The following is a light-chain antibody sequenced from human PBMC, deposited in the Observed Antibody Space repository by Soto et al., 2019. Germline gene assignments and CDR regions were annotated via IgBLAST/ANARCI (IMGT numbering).Light chain of an antibody. J-gene: IGKJ1*01. V-gene: IGKV1-39*01. Sequence: DIPMTQSPSSLSASVGDRVTITCRASQSINSYLNWYQQKPGKAPKLLIYAASNLQSGVPSRFSGGGSGTDFTLPISSLQPEDFAAYYCQQSYSAPPTFGQGTKVEIK. CDR1: QSINSY. CDR2: AAS. CDR3: QQSYSAPPT.